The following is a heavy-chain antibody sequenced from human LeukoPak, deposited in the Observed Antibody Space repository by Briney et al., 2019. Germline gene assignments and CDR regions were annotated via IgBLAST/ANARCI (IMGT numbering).Heavy chain of an antibody. CDR2: IDPSDSYT. CDR1: GYSFTVYW. CDR3: ARHFYGDYAFDS. J-gene: IGHJ4*02. D-gene: IGHD4-17*01. V-gene: IGHV5-10-1*01. Sequence: GESLKNSCKGSGYSFTVYWITWVRQMPGKGLEWMGTIDPSDSYTNYSPSFQGHVTISADKSINSAYLQWSSLKTSDSAIYYCARHFYGDYAFDSWGQGTLVTVSS.